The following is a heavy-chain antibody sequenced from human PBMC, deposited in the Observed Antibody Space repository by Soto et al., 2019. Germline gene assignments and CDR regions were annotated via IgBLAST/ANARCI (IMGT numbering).Heavy chain of an antibody. V-gene: IGHV3-7*01. CDR1: GFTFSSHW. CDR2: INEDGSEK. Sequence: EVQLVESGGGLVQPGGSLRLSCAASGFTFSSHWVTWVRQAPGKGLEWVANINEDGSEKYYMDSVKGRFTISRDNAKNSLYLQMNSLRAEDTAVFYCARGDNPEYWGQGTLVTVSS. J-gene: IGHJ4*02. D-gene: IGHD1-1*01. CDR3: ARGDNPEY.